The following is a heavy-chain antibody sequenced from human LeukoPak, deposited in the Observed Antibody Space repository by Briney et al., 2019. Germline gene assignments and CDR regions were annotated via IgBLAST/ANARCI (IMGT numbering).Heavy chain of an antibody. J-gene: IGHJ6*02. D-gene: IGHD3-16*01. CDR2: ISSSGSTI. CDR3: ASLGGATVSYYYGMDV. CDR1: GFTFSDYY. Sequence: GGSLRLSCAASGFTFSDYYMSWIRQAPGKGLEWVSYISSSGSTIYYADSVKGRFTISRDNVKNALYLQVNSLRAEDTAVYYCASLGGATVSYYYGMDVWGQGTTVTVSS. V-gene: IGHV3-11*01.